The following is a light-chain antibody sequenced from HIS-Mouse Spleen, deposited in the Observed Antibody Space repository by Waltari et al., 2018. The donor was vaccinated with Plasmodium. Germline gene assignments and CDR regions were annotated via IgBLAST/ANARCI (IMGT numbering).Light chain of an antibody. J-gene: IGLJ3*02. CDR3: CSYAGSSTFV. CDR1: SSDVGSYNL. Sequence: QSALTQPASVSGSPGQSITISCTGTSSDVGSYNLDSWYQQHPGKAPNLMIYEGSKRPSGVSNRFSGSKSGNTASLTISGLQAEDEADYYCCSYAGSSTFVFGGGTKLTVL. CDR2: EGS. V-gene: IGLV2-23*03.